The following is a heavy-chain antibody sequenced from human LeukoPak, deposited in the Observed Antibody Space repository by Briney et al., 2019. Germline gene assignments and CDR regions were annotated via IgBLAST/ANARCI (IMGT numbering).Heavy chain of an antibody. CDR3: ASLWFGELLSPLDALDI. CDR1: GFTFSSYG. V-gene: IGHV3-30*03. CDR2: ISYDGSNK. J-gene: IGHJ3*02. D-gene: IGHD3-10*01. Sequence: PGRSLRLSCAASGFTFSSYGMHWVRQAPGKGLEWVAVISYDGSNKYYADSVKGRFIISRDNSKNTLYLQMNSLRAEDTAVYYCASLWFGELLSPLDALDIWGQGTMVTVSS.